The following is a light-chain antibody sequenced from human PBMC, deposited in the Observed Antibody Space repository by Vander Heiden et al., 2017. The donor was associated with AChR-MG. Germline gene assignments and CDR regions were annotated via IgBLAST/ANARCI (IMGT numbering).Light chain of an antibody. V-gene: IGLV1-36*01. J-gene: IGLJ2*01. Sequence: QPVLTQPPSVSGAPRPRVTISCSGSSSNIGNNAVNWYQQLPGKAPNLLIYYDDLPPSGVSHRFSGSKSATSASLAISGLQAEDEADYYCAAWDDRLNGPVFGGGTKLTVL. CDR2: YDD. CDR3: AAWDDRLNGPV. CDR1: SSNIGNNA.